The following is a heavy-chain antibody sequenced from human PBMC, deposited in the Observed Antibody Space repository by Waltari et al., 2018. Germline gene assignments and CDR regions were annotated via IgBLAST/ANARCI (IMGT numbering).Heavy chain of an antibody. J-gene: IGHJ3*02. CDR2: IYHSGST. Sequence: LQLQESGSGLVKPSQTLSLTCAVSGGSISRGGYSWSWIRPLPGKGLEWIGYIYHSGSTYYNPSLKSRVTISVDRSKNQFSLKLSSMTAADTAVYYCARLNDILTGYDAFDIWGQGTMVTVSS. V-gene: IGHV4-30-2*01. D-gene: IGHD3-9*01. CDR3: ARLNDILTGYDAFDI. CDR1: GGSISRGGYS.